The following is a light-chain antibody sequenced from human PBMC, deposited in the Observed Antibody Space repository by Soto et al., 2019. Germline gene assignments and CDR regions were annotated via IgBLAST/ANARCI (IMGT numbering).Light chain of an antibody. V-gene: IGKV3-11*01. Sequence: VLTQSPAPLSLSRGERATLSCRASQNIAHYVAWYQQRPGQAHRLLIYEASTRPTGIPARFSGSGSGTDFTLTISSLESEDVAVYYCQQRSNWPPYTFGQGTKVDI. CDR2: EAS. J-gene: IGKJ2*01. CDR3: QQRSNWPPYT. CDR1: QNIAHY.